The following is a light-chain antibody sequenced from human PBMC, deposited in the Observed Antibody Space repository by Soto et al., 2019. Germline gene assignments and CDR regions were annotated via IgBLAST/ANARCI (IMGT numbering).Light chain of an antibody. J-gene: IGKJ2*01. CDR1: QSVSSN. V-gene: IGKV3-15*01. Sequence: EIVMTQSPATLSVSPGERATLSCRASQSVSSNLAWYQHTPGQAPRLLIYGASTRATGIPARFSGSGSGTEFTLTISSLQSEDFAVYYCQHYNNWPSYTFGQGTKLEIK. CDR3: QHYNNWPSYT. CDR2: GAS.